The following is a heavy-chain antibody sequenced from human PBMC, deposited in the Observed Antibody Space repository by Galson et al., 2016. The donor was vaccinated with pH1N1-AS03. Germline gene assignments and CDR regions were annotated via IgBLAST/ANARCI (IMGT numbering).Heavy chain of an antibody. CDR2: LDLTGNT. D-gene: IGHD6-19*01. CDR1: GVSINSHL. CDR3: ARQGQWLVEHYYYGMDV. Sequence: SETLSLTCSVSGVSINSHLWTWIRQTPGKELEWIGNLDLTGNTEYSPSLKTRVSISVDPSKNQLSLRLKSVTAADTAVYYCARQGQWLVEHYYYGMDVWGHGTTVTVSS. V-gene: IGHV4-59*08. J-gene: IGHJ6*02.